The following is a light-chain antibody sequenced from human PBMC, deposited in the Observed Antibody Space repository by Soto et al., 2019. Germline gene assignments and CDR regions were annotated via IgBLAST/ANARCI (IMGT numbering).Light chain of an antibody. Sequence: DIQMTQSPSTLSASVGDRVTITCRASQTIRSWLAWYQQKPGKAPKLLIYDASSLESGVPSRFSGSGSGTEFTLTISSLQPDDFATYYCQQYNSNLCTFGQGTKVDIK. CDR2: DAS. CDR1: QTIRSW. V-gene: IGKV1-5*01. CDR3: QQYNSNLCT. J-gene: IGKJ2*02.